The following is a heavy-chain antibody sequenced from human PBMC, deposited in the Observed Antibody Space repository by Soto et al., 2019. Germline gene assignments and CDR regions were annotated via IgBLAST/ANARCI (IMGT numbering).Heavy chain of an antibody. V-gene: IGHV3-64*01. CDR3: VRRVSGNYDY. J-gene: IGHJ4*02. D-gene: IGHD1-7*01. Sequence: EVQLAESGGGMVQPGGSLRLSCVASGFTFSSYDMHWVRQAPGKGLEYVSSISSNGGTTYYGNSVKGRFTISRYNSKNTLYLQMGSLRAEDKAVYYCVRRVSGNYDYWGQGTLVTVSA. CDR2: ISSNGGTT. CDR1: GFTFSSYD.